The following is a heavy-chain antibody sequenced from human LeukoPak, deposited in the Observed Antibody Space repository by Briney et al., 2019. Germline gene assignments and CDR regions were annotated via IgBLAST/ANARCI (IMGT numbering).Heavy chain of an antibody. CDR1: VFTFTNAW. V-gene: IGHV3-15*01. CDR3: TTDRYCSGGSCREYFQH. J-gene: IGHJ1*01. D-gene: IGHD2-15*01. CDR2: IKSKTDGGTT. Sequence: GGSLRLSCAASVFTFTNAWMSWVRQAPGKGLEWVGRIKSKTDGGTTDYAAPVKGRFTISRDDSKNTLYLQMNSLQTEDTAVYYCTTDRYCSGGSCREYFQHWGQGTLVTVSS.